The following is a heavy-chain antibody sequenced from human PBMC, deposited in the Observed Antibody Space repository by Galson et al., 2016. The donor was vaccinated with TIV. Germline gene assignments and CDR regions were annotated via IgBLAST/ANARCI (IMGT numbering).Heavy chain of an antibody. CDR3: ARSIHFKHNWFDP. CDR2: ISSSGLST. J-gene: IGHJ5*02. Sequence: SLRLSCAAPGFRFSDYYMNWIRQAPGKGLEWVSYISSSGLSTYYVDSVKGRFTISRDNAKNSLYLQMNSLRAEDTAVYYCARSIHFKHNWFDPWGQGTLVTVSS. CDR1: GFRFSDYY. D-gene: IGHD6-6*01. V-gene: IGHV3-11*01.